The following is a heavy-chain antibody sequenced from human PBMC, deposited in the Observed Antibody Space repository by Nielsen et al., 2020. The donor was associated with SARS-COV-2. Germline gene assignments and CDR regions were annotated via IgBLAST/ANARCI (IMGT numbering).Heavy chain of an antibody. CDR3: AKDEIAAAGYYYYGMDV. J-gene: IGHJ6*02. CDR2: ISGSGGST. CDR1: GFTFSSYA. V-gene: IGHV3-23*01. D-gene: IGHD6-13*01. Sequence: GGSLRPSCAASGFTFSSYAMSWVRQAPGKGLEWVSAISGSGGSTYYADSVKGRFTISRDNSKNTLYLQMNSLRAEDTAVYYCAKDEIAAAGYYYYGMDVWGQGTTVTVSS.